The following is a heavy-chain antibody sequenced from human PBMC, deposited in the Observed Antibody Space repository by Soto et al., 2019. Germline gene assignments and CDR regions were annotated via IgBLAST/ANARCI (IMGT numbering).Heavy chain of an antibody. CDR3: ARHFSVDYFDY. CDR2: VYYSGTT. V-gene: IGHV4-39*01. Sequence: SEILSLTCSVSGGSIGSTNYYWGWIRQPPGKGLEWIGSVYYSGTTYYNPSLKSRVTISVDRSKNQFPLKLSSVTAADTAVYYCARHFSVDYFDYWGQGALVTAPQ. CDR1: GGSIGSTNYY. J-gene: IGHJ4*02.